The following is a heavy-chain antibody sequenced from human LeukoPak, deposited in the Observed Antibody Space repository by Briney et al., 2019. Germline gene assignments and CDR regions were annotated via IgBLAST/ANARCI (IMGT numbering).Heavy chain of an antibody. Sequence: LEALSLTCAVSGGSLSGHFCSWIRQSPGKGLEWIGEINHSGTTNYNPSLKSRRTLSVDTSKNQFSLRVNSVTAADKPAYYCAKGPHKGWFDTWGQGALVTVSS. V-gene: IGHV4-34*01. CDR3: AKGPHKGWFDT. J-gene: IGHJ5*02. CDR2: INHSGTT. CDR1: GGSLSGHF.